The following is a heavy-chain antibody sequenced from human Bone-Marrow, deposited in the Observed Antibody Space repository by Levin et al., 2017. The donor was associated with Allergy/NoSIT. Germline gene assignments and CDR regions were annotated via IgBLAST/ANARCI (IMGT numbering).Heavy chain of an antibody. D-gene: IGHD3-10*01. V-gene: IGHV4-59*01. J-gene: IGHJ4*02. CDR2: IFYSGST. CDR3: ARSVAGEFDY. Sequence: GSLRRSCTVSGGSISGYYWSWVRQPPGKGLEWVGHIFYSGSTNYNPSLKSRVTISINTSKNQFSLNLTSVTAADTAFYYCARSVAGEFDYWGQGTLVTVSS. CDR1: GGSISGYY.